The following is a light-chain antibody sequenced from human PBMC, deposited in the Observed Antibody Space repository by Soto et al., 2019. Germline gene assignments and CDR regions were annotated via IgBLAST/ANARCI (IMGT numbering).Light chain of an antibody. CDR1: QSITTY. V-gene: IGKV1-39*01. J-gene: IGKJ5*01. CDR2: AAS. Sequence: DIQMTQSPSSLSASVGDRVTITCRASQSITTYLTWYQQKPGRAPKLLIYAASSLQGGVPSRFSGSGSGADFTLTISSLQPEDFATHYCQQSYNTPITFGQGTRLEIK. CDR3: QQSYNTPIT.